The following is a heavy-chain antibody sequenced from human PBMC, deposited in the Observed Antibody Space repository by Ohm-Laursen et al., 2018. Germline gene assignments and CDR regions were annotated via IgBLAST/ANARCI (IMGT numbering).Heavy chain of an antibody. CDR1: GFSFSSHG. CDR3: AKVFKRCGGDCPYYFDY. V-gene: IGHV3-30*18. Sequence: SLRLSCAASGFSFSSHGMHWVRQAPGKGLEWVAVISHDGSDKYYADSVKGRFTISRDNSKNTLYLQMNSLRAEDTAVYYCAKVFKRCGGDCPYYFDYWGQGTLVTVSS. CDR2: ISHDGSDK. D-gene: IGHD2-21*02. J-gene: IGHJ4*02.